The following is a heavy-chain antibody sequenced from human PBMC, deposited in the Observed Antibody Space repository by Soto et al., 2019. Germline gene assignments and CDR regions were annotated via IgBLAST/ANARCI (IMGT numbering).Heavy chain of an antibody. J-gene: IGHJ4*02. CDR3: AREASAVLAVDY. D-gene: IGHD6-13*01. CDR1: GYIFTAYS. Sequence: ASGKVSCKASGYIFTAYSMHWVRQAPGQGLEWMGWINPNSGGAIYAQKFQGRVTMTMDTSITTAYMELSSLRSDDTAVYYCAREASAVLAVDYWGQGTLVTVSS. V-gene: IGHV1-2*02. CDR2: INPNSGGA.